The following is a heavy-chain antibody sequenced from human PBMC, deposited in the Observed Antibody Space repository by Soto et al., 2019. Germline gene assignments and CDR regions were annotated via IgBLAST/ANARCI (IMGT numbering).Heavy chain of an antibody. CDR3: AGSGYWLIVTTVPYYFDY. V-gene: IGHV4-34*01. CDR2: FNHSGST. J-gene: IGHJ4*02. CDR1: XGXXSCYY. D-gene: IGHD4-17*01. Sequence: PSETXSXTXAVYXGXXSCYYWSWXRXXXGKGLEWIGEFNHSGSTNYIPSLKSRVTISADKSKNQFTLKLSSVTAADTAVYYFAGSGYWLIVTTVPYYFDYWGQGTLVTVXS.